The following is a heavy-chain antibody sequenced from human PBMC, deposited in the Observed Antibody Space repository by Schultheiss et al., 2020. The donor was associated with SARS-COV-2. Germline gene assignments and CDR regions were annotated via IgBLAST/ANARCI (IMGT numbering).Heavy chain of an antibody. Sequence: SETLSLTCAVSGYSISSGYYWSWIRQPPGKGLEWIGYIYYSGSTNYNPSLKSRVTISVDTSKNQFSLRLSSVTAADTAVYYCARVGSSWYLEFDYWGQGTLVTVSS. V-gene: IGHV4-61*01. CDR3: ARVGSSWYLEFDY. D-gene: IGHD6-13*01. CDR1: GYSISSGYY. J-gene: IGHJ4*02. CDR2: IYYSGST.